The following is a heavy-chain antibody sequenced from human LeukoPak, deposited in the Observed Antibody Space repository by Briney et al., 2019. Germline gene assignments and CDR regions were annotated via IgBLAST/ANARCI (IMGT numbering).Heavy chain of an antibody. J-gene: IGHJ4*02. CDR1: GYTLTELS. D-gene: IGHD5-18*01. Sequence: GASVKVSCKVSGYTLTELSMHWVRQAPGKGLEWMGGFDPEDGETIYAQKLQGRVTMTTDTSTSTAYMELRSLRSDDTAVYYCARDLGGGREYSYDYWGQGTLVTVSS. CDR3: ARDLGGGREYSYDY. V-gene: IGHV1-24*01. CDR2: FDPEDGET.